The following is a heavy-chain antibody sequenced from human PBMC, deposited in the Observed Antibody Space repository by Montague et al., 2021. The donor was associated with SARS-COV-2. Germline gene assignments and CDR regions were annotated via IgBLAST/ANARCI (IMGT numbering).Heavy chain of an antibody. CDR2: IDYSWST. CDR1: GGSISTYY. Sequence: SETLSLTCTVSGGSISTYYWNWIRKFPGKGLEWIGYIDYSWSTNYNPSLQSRVIISVDRSKIQFSLKLNSVTAADTAIYYCARLPYDNSHGMDVWGQGTTVTVSS. D-gene: IGHD3-9*01. V-gene: IGHV4-59*01. CDR3: ARLPYDNSHGMDV. J-gene: IGHJ6*02.